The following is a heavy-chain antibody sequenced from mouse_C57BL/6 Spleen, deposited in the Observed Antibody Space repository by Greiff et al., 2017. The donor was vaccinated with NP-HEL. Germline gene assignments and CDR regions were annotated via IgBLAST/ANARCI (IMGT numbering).Heavy chain of an antibody. CDR3: TKSNVDY. V-gene: IGHV14-4*01. J-gene: IGHJ2*01. D-gene: IGHD2-5*01. CDR1: GFNIKDDY. CDR2: IDPENGDT. Sequence: QLQQSGAELVRPGASVKLSCTASGFNIKDDYMHWVKQRPEQGLEWIGWIDPENGDTEYASKFQGKATITADTSSNTAYLQLSSLTSEDTAVYYCTKSNVDYWGQGTTLTVSS.